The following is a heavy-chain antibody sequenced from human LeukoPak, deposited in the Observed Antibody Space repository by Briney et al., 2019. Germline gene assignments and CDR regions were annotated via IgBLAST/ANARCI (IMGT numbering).Heavy chain of an antibody. V-gene: IGHV3-7*03. J-gene: IGHJ6*02. CDR2: IKQDGSEK. CDR3: AREGVVVVPAAMPARSYYYGMDV. Sequence: QAGGSLRLSCAASGFTFSSYWMSWVRQAPGKGLEWVANIKQDGSEKYYVDSVKGRFTISRDNAKNSLYLQMNSLRAEDTAVYYCAREGVVVVPAAMPARSYYYGMDVWGQGTTVTVSS. CDR1: GFTFSSYW. D-gene: IGHD2-2*01.